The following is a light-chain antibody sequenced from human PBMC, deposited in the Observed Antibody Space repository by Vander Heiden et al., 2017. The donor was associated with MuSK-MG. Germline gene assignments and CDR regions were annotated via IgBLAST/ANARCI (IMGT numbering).Light chain of an antibody. CDR1: PSVISSY. CDR3: QQNDSNPFT. V-gene: IGKV3-20*01. Sequence: DIVLTLSPGTLSMSPGERATLYCRASPSVISSYLAWYQQKPGQAPGLLIYGAASMATGIPYRFSGSGSGTDFTLTISRLQPEDFAVYYCQQNDSNPFTFGEGTKVEIK. J-gene: IGKJ2*01. CDR2: GAA.